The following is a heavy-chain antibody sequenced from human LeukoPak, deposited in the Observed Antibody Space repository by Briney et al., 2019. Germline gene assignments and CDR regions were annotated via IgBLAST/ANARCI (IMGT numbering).Heavy chain of an antibody. CDR2: ISSNGDST. CDR1: GFTFSSYS. Sequence: GGSLRLSCAASGFTFSSYSMHWVRQAPGKGLEYVSAISSNGDSTYYANSVKGRFTISRDNSKNTLYLQMGSLRAEDMAIYYCARSCSGTSCYRALDYWGQGTLVTVSS. V-gene: IGHV3-64*01. J-gene: IGHJ4*02. D-gene: IGHD2-2*02. CDR3: ARSCSGTSCYRALDY.